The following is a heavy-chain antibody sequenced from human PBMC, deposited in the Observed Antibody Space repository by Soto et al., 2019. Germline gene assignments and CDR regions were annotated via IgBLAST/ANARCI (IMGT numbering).Heavy chain of an antibody. Sequence: VASVKVSCKVSGYIFTDYYVYWVLQAPGKGLEWMGFLDPEDGETMYAEKFQGRITITADTSTETAYMELSSLRSEDTAVYYCATASSIGGRLWYFDLWGRGTLVTVSS. CDR3: ATASSIGGRLWYFDL. CDR2: LDPEDGET. D-gene: IGHD6-6*01. CDR1: GYIFTDYY. J-gene: IGHJ2*01. V-gene: IGHV1-69-2*01.